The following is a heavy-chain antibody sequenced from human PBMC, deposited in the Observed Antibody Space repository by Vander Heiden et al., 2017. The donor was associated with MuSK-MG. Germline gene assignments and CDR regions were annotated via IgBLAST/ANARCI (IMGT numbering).Heavy chain of an antibody. J-gene: IGHJ4*02. CDR1: GGSISSYY. CDR3: ARGGVFEGLPLSLDY. Sequence: QVQLQESGPGLVKPSETLSLTCTVSGGSISSYYWSWIRQPPGKGLEWIGYIYYSGSTNYNPSLKSRVTISVDTSKNQFSLKLSSVTAADTAVYYCARGGVFEGLPLSLDYWGQGTLVTVSS. V-gene: IGHV4-59*01. CDR2: IYYSGST. D-gene: IGHD3-3*01.